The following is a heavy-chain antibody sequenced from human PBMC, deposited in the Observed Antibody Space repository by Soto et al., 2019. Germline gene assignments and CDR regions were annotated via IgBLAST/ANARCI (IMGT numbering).Heavy chain of an antibody. CDR1: GYTFTGYY. J-gene: IGHJ3*02. Sequence: ASVKVSCKASGYTFTGYYMHWVRQAPGQGLEWMGRIIPILGITNYAQKFQGRVTMTADKSTSTVYMELSSLRSEDTAVYYCASLINRVNGAFDIWGQGTMVTVSS. D-gene: IGHD3-10*01. V-gene: IGHV1-46*03. CDR2: IIPILGIT. CDR3: ASLINRVNGAFDI.